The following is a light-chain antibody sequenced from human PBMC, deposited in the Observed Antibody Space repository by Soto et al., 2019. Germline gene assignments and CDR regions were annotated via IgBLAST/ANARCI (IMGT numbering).Light chain of an antibody. CDR2: AAS. CDR3: LQDFAFPHT. J-gene: IGKJ4*01. Sequence: AIQMTQSPSSLSASVGDRVTITCRASQDIRNGLGWYQQKPGQAPNLLIYAASSLEDGAPSRFSGDGSGTDFTLTIRGLQPEDFATYYCLQDFAFPHTFGGGTKVEIK. V-gene: IGKV1-6*02. CDR1: QDIRNG.